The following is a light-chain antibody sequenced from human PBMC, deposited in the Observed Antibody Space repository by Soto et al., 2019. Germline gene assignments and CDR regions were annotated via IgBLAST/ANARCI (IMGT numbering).Light chain of an antibody. CDR3: QQYGSSRT. J-gene: IGKJ1*01. V-gene: IGKV3-20*01. CDR2: GAS. Sequence: EIVLTQSPGTLSLSPGERATLCCRASQRVSSSYLAWYQQKPGQAPRLLIYGASSRATGIPDRFSGSGSGTDFTLTISRREPEDFAVYYCQQYGSSRTFGQGTKVEIK. CDR1: QRVSSSY.